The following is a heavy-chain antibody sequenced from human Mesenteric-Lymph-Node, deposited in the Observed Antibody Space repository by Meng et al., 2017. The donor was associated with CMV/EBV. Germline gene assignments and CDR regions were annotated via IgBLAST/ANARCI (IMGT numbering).Heavy chain of an antibody. J-gene: IGHJ6*02. D-gene: IGHD6-13*01. V-gene: IGHV1-8*01. CDR3: ARPGRHSSWYSPDYYYYGMDV. CDR1: GYTFTSYD. Sequence: ASVKVSCKASGYTFTSYDINWVRRATGQGLEWMGWMNPNSGNTGYAQKFQGRVTMTRNTSISTAYMELSSLRSEDTAVYYCARPGRHSSWYSPDYYYYGMDVWGQGTTVTVSS. CDR2: MNPNSGNT.